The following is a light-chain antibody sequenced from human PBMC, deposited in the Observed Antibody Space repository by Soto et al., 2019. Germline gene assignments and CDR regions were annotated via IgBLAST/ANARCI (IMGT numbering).Light chain of an antibody. CDR1: QAIGNY. CDR2: AAS. J-gene: IGKJ1*01. Sequence: DIQVAQFPSSLSASVGDRVTITCRASQAIGNYLAWYQQKPGKVPKLLIYAASTLQSGVPSRFSGSRSGTDFTLTVSSLQPEDVATYYCQKYGSSGTFGQGTKVDIK. CDR3: QKYGSSGT. V-gene: IGKV1-27*01.